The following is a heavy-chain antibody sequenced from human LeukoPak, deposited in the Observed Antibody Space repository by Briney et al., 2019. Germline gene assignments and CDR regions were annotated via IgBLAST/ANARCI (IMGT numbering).Heavy chain of an antibody. Sequence: GGSLRLSCAASGFTFSSYEMNWVRQAPGKGLEWVSGISSSGGITYYADSVKGRFTISRDNSKNTLYLQMNSLRAEDTAVYYCAKGRLFGELFDYWGQGTLVTVSS. CDR2: ISSSGGIT. J-gene: IGHJ4*02. CDR3: AKGRLFGELFDY. CDR1: GFTFSSYE. V-gene: IGHV3-23*01. D-gene: IGHD3-10*01.